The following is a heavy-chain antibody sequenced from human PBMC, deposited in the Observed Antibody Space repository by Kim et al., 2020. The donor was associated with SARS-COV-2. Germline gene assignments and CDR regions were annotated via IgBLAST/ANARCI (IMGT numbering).Heavy chain of an antibody. CDR3: AILSSTSTSDY. CDR1: GFIFSTYG. Sequence: GGSLRLSCAASGFIFSTYGMHWVRQAPGKGLEWVAHILYDGSNKYYADSVKGRFTISRDNPKNTLFLQMNSLRSEDTAIYYCAILSSTSTSDYWGQGTLVTVSS. CDR2: ILYDGSNK. V-gene: IGHV3-30*03. D-gene: IGHD2-2*01. J-gene: IGHJ4*02.